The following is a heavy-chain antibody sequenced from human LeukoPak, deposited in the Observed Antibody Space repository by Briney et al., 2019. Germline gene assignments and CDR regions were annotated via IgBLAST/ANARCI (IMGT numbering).Heavy chain of an antibody. V-gene: IGHV1-8*01. J-gene: IGHJ6*02. CDR1: GYTFINYD. CDR2: MNPKSGNT. CDR3: ARGNGSPFYGMDV. Sequence: ASVKVSRKASGYTFINYDINWVRQATGQGLEWMGWMNPKSGNTGYAQKFQGRITMTRNTSISTAYMELSSLTSEDTALYYCARGNGSPFYGMDVWGQGTTVTVSS. D-gene: IGHD2-8*01.